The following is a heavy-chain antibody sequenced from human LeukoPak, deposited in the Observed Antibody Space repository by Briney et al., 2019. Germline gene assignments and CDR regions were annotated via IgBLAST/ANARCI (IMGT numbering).Heavy chain of an antibody. CDR2: ISGSGGST. CDR1: GFTFSSYA. D-gene: IGHD4-23*01. CDR3: ASDDYGGKSFDY. J-gene: IGHJ4*02. V-gene: IGHV3-23*01. Sequence: PGGSLRPSCAASGFTFSSYAMSWVRQAPGKGLEWVSAISGSGGSTYYADSVKGRFTISRDNSKNTLYLQMNSLRAEDTAVYYCASDDYGGKSFDYWGQGTLVTVSS.